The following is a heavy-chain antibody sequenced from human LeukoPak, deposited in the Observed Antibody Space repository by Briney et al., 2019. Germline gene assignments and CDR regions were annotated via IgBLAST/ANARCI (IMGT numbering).Heavy chain of an antibody. J-gene: IGHJ6*02. CDR1: GFTFSSYA. CDR2: IRGSGGST. CDR3: AKYTSSSVYYGMDV. V-gene: IGHV3-23*01. Sequence: GGSLRLSCAASGFTFSSYAMSWVRQAPGKGLKWVSAIRGSGGSTYYADSVKGRFTISRDNSKNTLYLQMNSLRAEDTAVYYCAKYTSSSVYYGMDVWGQGTTVTVSS. D-gene: IGHD6-6*01.